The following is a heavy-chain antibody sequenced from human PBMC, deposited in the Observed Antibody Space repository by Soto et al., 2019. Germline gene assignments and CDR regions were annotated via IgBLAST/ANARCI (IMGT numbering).Heavy chain of an antibody. Sequence: GGSLRLSCAASGFTFSTYSMNWVRQAPGKGLEWVSYISHTSSTIYYADSVEGRFTISRDNAKNSLFLQMNSLRAEDTAVYYCARDPSSVKMVRGGIPFYYYFMDDWGKGTTVTVSS. D-gene: IGHD3-10*01. J-gene: IGHJ6*03. CDR1: GFTFSTYS. V-gene: IGHV3-48*01. CDR3: ARDPSSVKMVRGGIPFYYYFMDD. CDR2: ISHTSSTI.